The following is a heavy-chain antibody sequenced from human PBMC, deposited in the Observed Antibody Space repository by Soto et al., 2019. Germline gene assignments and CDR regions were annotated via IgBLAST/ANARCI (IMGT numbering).Heavy chain of an antibody. Sequence: SETLSLTCAVYGGSFSGYYWSWIRQPPGKGLEWIGEINHSGSTNYNPSLKSRVTISVDTSKNQFSLKLSSVTAADTAVYYCARQVVRGVIIKSPRYAPWGQGTLVTVSS. CDR3: ARQVVRGVIIKSPRYAP. V-gene: IGHV4-34*01. J-gene: IGHJ5*02. D-gene: IGHD3-10*01. CDR1: GGSFSGYY. CDR2: INHSGST.